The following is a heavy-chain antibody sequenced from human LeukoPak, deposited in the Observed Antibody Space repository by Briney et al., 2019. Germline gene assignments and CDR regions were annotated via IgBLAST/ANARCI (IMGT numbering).Heavy chain of an antibody. Sequence: GGSLRLSCAASGFTFSSYSMNWVRQAPGKGLEWVSFISSSGNTIYYTDSVKGRFTISRDNAKNSVNLQMSSLREEDTAVYYCVRDWGNDREFDYWGQGTLVTVSS. CDR3: VRDWGNDREFDY. V-gene: IGHV3-48*02. J-gene: IGHJ4*02. D-gene: IGHD3-16*02. CDR2: ISSSGNTI. CDR1: GFTFSSYS.